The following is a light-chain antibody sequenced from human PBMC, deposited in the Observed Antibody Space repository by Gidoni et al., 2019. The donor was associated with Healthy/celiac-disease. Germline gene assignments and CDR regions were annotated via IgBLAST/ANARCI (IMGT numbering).Light chain of an antibody. CDR2: GAS. J-gene: IGKJ4*01. Sequence: EIVMTQSPATLSVSPGERATLSCRASPSVSSNLAWYQQKPGQAPRRLIYGASTRATGIPARFSGSGSGTEFTLTISSLQAEDFAVDYCQQYNNWPPLTFGGGTKVEIK. V-gene: IGKV3-15*01. CDR3: QQYNNWPPLT. CDR1: PSVSSN.